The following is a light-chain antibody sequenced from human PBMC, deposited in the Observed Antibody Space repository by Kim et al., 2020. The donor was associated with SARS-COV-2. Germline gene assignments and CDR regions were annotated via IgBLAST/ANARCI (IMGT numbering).Light chain of an antibody. J-gene: IGKJ2*01. CDR2: DTS. Sequence: GDRVTIACQASQDMNNYVNGVQQKLGKAPKHLIYDTSNLETGAPSRFSGSGSGTYFTFTISSLQPEDIATYYCQQYGNLPYIFRRGT. V-gene: IGKV1-33*01. CDR3: QQYGNLPYI. CDR1: QDMNNY.